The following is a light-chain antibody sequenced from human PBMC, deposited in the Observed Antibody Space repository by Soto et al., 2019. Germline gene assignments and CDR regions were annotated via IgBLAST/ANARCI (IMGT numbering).Light chain of an antibody. CDR3: QQTGSSPMYT. V-gene: IGKV3-20*01. Sequence: EIVLTQSPGTLSLSPGERATLSCSASQSVSSSYLAWYQQNPGQAPRLLIYGASSRATGIPDRFSGSGSGTDFTLTISRLEPEDFAVYSCQQTGSSPMYTFGQGTKLEIK. CDR1: QSVSSSY. J-gene: IGKJ2*01. CDR2: GAS.